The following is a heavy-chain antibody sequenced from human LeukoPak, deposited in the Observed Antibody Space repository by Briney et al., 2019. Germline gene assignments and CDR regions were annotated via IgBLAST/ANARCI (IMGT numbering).Heavy chain of an antibody. V-gene: IGHV4-4*07. D-gene: IGHD3-22*01. J-gene: IGHJ4*02. CDR3: ARDTYYYDSSGYYSLVY. Sequence: SETLSLTCTVSGASISSYYWSWIRQPAGKGLEWIGRIYTSGSTNYNPSLKSRVTMSVDTSKNQFSLKLSSVTAADTAVYYCARDTYYYDSSGYYSLVYWGQGTLVTVSS. CDR2: IYTSGST. CDR1: GASISSYY.